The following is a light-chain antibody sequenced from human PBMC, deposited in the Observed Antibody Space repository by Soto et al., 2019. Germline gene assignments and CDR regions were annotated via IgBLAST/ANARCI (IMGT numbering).Light chain of an antibody. V-gene: IGKV3D-20*02. CDR3: QQRSNWPRT. Sequence: EIVVTQSPGTLALSPVERATLSCRASQSVCNSQLAWYQQKPGQAPRLLIYDASNRATGIPARFSGSGSGTDFTLTISSLEPEDLAVYFCQQRSNWPRTFGQGTKVDI. J-gene: IGKJ1*01. CDR1: QSVCNSQ. CDR2: DAS.